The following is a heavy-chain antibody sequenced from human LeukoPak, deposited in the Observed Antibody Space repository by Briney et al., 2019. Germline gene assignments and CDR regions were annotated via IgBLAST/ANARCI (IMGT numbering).Heavy chain of an antibody. CDR3: ARVIAVAALNYFDY. D-gene: IGHD6-19*01. CDR1: GYSISSGYY. V-gene: IGHV4-38-2*02. CDR2: IYHSGST. Sequence: PSETLSLTCTVSGYSISSGYYWGWIRQPPGKGLEWIGSIYHSGSTYHNPSLKSRVTISVDTSKNQFSLKLSSVTAADTAVYYCARVIAVAALNYFDYWGQGTLVTVSS. J-gene: IGHJ4*02.